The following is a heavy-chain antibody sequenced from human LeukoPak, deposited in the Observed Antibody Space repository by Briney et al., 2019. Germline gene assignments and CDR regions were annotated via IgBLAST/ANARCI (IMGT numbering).Heavy chain of an antibody. D-gene: IGHD6-13*01. CDR1: GGTFSSYA. CDR3: ASYRSSSWYNGEANYYYYYMDV. J-gene: IGHJ6*03. V-gene: IGHV1-69*05. Sequence: SVKVSCKASGGTFSSYAISWVRQAPGQGLEWMGRIIPIFGTVNYAQKFQGRVTITTDESTSTAYMELSSLRSEDTAVYYCASYRSSSWYNGEANYYYYYMDVWGKGTTVTVSS. CDR2: IIPIFGTV.